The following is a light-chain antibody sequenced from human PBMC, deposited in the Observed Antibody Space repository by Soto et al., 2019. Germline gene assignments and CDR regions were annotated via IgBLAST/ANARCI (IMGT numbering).Light chain of an antibody. V-gene: IGLV2-14*01. CDR1: SSDVGGYNY. CDR3: SSYTSSSTLG. CDR2: DVS. Sequence: QSALTQPASVSGSPGQSITISCTGTSSDVGGYNYVSWYQQHPGKAPKLMIYDVSNRPSGVSNRFSGSKSGNTASLTISGAPAGDEGYYYCSSYTSSSTLGFGGGTKVTVL. J-gene: IGLJ3*02.